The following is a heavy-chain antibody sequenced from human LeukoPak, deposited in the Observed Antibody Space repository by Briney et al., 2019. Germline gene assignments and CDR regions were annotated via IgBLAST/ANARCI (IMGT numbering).Heavy chain of an antibody. J-gene: IGHJ4*02. V-gene: IGHV3-23*01. CDR3: AKETGPPRLWCIDY. CDR1: GFTFSTYG. D-gene: IGHD2-8*01. CDR2: ISGSGGST. Sequence: PGGSLRLSCAASGFTFSTYGMSWVRQAPGKGLEWVSAISGSGGSTYYADSVKGRFTISRDDAKNTLYLQMNSLRAEDSAVYYCAKETGPPRLWCIDYWGQGTLVTVSS.